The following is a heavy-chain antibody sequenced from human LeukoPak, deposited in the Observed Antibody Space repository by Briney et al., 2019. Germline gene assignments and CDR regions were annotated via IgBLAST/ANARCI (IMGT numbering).Heavy chain of an antibody. Sequence: PSETLSLTCTVSGGSISSYYWSWIRQPPGKGLEWIGYIYYSGSTNYNPSLKGRVTISVDTSKNHFSLKLSSVTAADTAVYYCAVDNDSTGYYFSMDVWGKGTTVTVSS. D-gene: IGHD3-22*01. J-gene: IGHJ6*03. CDR3: AVDNDSTGYYFSMDV. CDR1: GGSISSYY. CDR2: IYYSGST. V-gene: IGHV4-59*01.